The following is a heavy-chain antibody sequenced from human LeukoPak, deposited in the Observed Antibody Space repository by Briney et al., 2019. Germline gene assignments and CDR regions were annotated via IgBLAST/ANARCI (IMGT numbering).Heavy chain of an antibody. CDR2: ISSSSGYI. D-gene: IGHD2-8*01. Sequence: PGGSLRLSCAASGFTFSSYSMNWVRQAPGKGLEWVSSISSSSGYIYYADSVKGRFTISRDNAKNSLYLQMNSLRAEDTAVYYCARVSAKNWMPEGYCTNGVCYIDYWGQGTLVTVSS. CDR3: ARVSAKNWMPEGYCTNGVCYIDY. V-gene: IGHV3-21*01. CDR1: GFTFSSYS. J-gene: IGHJ4*02.